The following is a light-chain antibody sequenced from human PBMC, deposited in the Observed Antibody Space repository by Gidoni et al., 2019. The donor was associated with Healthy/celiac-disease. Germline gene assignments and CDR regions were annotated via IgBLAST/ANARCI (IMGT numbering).Light chain of an antibody. CDR1: QGISNY. J-gene: IGKJ3*01. V-gene: IGKV1-27*01. CDR2: AAS. CDR3: QKYNSALFT. Sequence: DSQMTQSPSSLSASVGDRVTITCRASQGISNYLAWYQPKPGKVPKLLIYAASTLQSGVPSLFSGSGSGTDFTLTISSLQPEDVATYYCQKYNSALFTFGPGTKVDIK.